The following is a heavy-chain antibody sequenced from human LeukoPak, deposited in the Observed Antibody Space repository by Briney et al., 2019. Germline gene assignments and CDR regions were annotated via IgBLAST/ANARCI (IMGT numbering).Heavy chain of an antibody. CDR3: AKVTVRSANYFDY. J-gene: IGHJ4*02. D-gene: IGHD4-11*01. CDR1: GFTFSSYA. Sequence: PRGSLRLSSAASGFTFSSYAMSWVRQAPGKGLEWVSGISGSGGSTYYADFVKGRFTISRDNSKNTLYLQMNGLRAEDTAVYYCAKVTVRSANYFDYWAQGTLVTVSS. CDR2: ISGSGGST. V-gene: IGHV3-23*01.